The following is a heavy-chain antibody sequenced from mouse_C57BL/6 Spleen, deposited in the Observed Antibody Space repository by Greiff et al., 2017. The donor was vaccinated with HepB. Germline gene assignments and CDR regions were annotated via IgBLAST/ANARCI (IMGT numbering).Heavy chain of an antibody. CDR2: IHPNRGST. CDR3: ARTSGYSAMDY. CDR1: GYTFTSYW. V-gene: IGHV1-64*01. Sequence: VQLQQPGAELVKPGASVKLSCKASGYTFTSYWMPWVKQRPGQGLEWIGMIHPNRGSTNYNEKFKSKATLTVDKSSSTAYMQLSSLTSEDSAVYYCARTSGYSAMDYWGQGTSVTVSS. J-gene: IGHJ4*01.